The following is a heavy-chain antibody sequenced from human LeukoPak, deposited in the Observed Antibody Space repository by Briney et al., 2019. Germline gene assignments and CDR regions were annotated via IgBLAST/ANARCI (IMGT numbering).Heavy chain of an antibody. D-gene: IGHD3-9*01. Sequence: SETLSLTCTVSGGSISRYYWSWIRQPAGPVLAWIGRIYTSGSTNYNPSLKSRVTMSVDTSKNQFSLKLSSVTAADTAVFYQAKDGIRDYDILTFDYWGQGTLVTVSS. CDR3: AKDGIRDYDILTFDY. J-gene: IGHJ4*02. V-gene: IGHV4-4*07. CDR2: IYTSGST. CDR1: GGSISRYY.